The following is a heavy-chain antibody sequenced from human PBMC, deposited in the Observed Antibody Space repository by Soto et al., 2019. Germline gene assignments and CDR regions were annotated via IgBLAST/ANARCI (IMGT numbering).Heavy chain of an antibody. V-gene: IGHV4-38-2*01. Sequence: GSLRLSCAASGFSFSNYAMSWVRQAPGKGLEWIGSIYHSESTYYNPSLKSRVTMSLDTSKNQFSLKLSSVTAADTAVYYCARIDYYDSSDNKHNTGWFDPWGQGTLVTVSS. CDR3: ARIDYYDSSDNKHNTGWFDP. D-gene: IGHD3-22*01. J-gene: IGHJ5*02. CDR1: GFSFSNYA. CDR2: IYHSEST.